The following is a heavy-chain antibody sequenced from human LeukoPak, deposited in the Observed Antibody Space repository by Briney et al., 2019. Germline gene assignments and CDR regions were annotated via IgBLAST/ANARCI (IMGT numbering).Heavy chain of an antibody. D-gene: IGHD6-6*01. CDR2: ISYDGSNK. J-gene: IGHJ3*02. Sequence: GRSLRLSCAASGFTFSSYAMHWVRQAPGKGLEWVAVISYDGSNKYYADSVKGRFTISRDNSKNTLYLQMNSLRAEDTAVYYCARAAARLAAAFHIWGQGTMVTVSS. CDR3: ARAAARLAAAFHI. CDR1: GFTFSSYA. V-gene: IGHV3-30*01.